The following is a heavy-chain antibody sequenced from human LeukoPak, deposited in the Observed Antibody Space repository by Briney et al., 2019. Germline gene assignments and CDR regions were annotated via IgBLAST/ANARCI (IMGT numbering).Heavy chain of an antibody. CDR1: GFTFSSYG. CDR2: ISYDGSNK. J-gene: IGHJ4*02. V-gene: IGHV3-30*03. D-gene: IGHD3-10*01. CDR3: ARELLWFGELSRPMGY. Sequence: PGGSLRLSCAASGFTFSSYGMHWVRQAPGKGLEWVAVISYDGSNKYYADSVKGRFSISRDNSKNTLYLQMNSLRAEDTAVYYCARELLWFGELSRPMGYWGQGTLVTVSS.